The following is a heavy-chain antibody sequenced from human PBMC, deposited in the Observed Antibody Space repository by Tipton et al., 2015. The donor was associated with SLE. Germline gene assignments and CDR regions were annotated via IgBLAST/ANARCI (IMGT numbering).Heavy chain of an antibody. Sequence: TLSLTCAVYGGSFSGYYWSWIRQPPGKGLEYIGEINHRGSTNYNPSLKSRVTIPVDTSKNQFSLKLTYVTAADTAVYYCVRSGGSSSGRWFDPWGRGTLVTVSS. D-gene: IGHD3-10*01. CDR3: VRSGGSSSGRWFDP. CDR2: INHRGST. CDR1: GGSFSGYY. J-gene: IGHJ5*02. V-gene: IGHV4-34*01.